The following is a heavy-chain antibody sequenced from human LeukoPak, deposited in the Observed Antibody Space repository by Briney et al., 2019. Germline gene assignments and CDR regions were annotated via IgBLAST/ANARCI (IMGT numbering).Heavy chain of an antibody. CDR2: ISGSGGST. CDR3: ARDSRGSPAY. D-gene: IGHD3-16*01. J-gene: IGHJ4*02. V-gene: IGHV3-23*01. Sequence: PGASLRLSCAASGFTFSSYAMSWVRQAPGKGLEWVSAISGSGGSTYYADSVKGRFTISRDNSKNTLYLQMNSLRAEDTAVYYCARDSRGSPAYWGQGTLVTVSS. CDR1: GFTFSSYA.